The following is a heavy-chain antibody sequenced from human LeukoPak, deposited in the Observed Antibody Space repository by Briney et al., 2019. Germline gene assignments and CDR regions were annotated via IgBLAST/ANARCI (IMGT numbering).Heavy chain of an antibody. V-gene: IGHV3-53*01. CDR3: ARVRRVRLSGGGYFYFYYYIDV. D-gene: IGHD2-15*01. J-gene: IGHJ6*03. Sequence: GVSLTLSCAASVFTVTNSFMTWVRQAPGKGLEWVLVIFDDGDTSYPESWKGRFTIPRENSQNTLYLQMSNLRVEDGAVYYCARVRRVRLSGGGYFYFYYYIDVWGKGTSVIVS. CDR2: IFDDGDT. CDR1: VFTVTNSF.